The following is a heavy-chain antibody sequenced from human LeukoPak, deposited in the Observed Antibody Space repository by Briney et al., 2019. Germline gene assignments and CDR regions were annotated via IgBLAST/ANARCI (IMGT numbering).Heavy chain of an antibody. J-gene: IGHJ4*02. CDR2: IYSGGST. D-gene: IGHD3-22*01. V-gene: IGHV3-53*01. CDR3: ARVHHYDSSGYYWDY. CDR1: GFTVSSNY. Sequence: PGGSLRLSCAASGFTVSSNYMSWVRQAPGEGLEWVSVIYSGGSTYYADSVKGRFTISRDNSKNTLYLQMNSLRAEDTAVYYCARVHHYDSSGYYWDYWGQGTLVTVSS.